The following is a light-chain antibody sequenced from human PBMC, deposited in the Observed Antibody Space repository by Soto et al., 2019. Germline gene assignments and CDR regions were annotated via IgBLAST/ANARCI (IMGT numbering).Light chain of an antibody. Sequence: EIVMTQSPATLSVSLGERATLYCRASQSVGNNLAWYQQKPGQAPRLLIYDASNRATGIPARFSGSGSGTDFTLTISSLEPEESALYYCQQRSSWPYTSGQGTKVDIK. CDR1: QSVGNN. CDR3: QQRSSWPYT. CDR2: DAS. V-gene: IGKV3-11*01. J-gene: IGKJ2*01.